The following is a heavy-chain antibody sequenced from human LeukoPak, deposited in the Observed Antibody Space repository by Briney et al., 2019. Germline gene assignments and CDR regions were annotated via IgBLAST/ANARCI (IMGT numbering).Heavy chain of an antibody. Sequence: PGGSLRLSCAASGFTFSSYAMSWVRQAPGKGLEWVSAISGSGGSTYYADSVKGRFTIFRDNSKNTLYLQMNSLRAEDTAVYHCAKGDYGDYDYFDYWGQGTLVTVSS. V-gene: IGHV3-23*01. CDR3: AKGDYGDYDYFDY. CDR1: GFTFSSYA. CDR2: ISGSGGST. D-gene: IGHD4-17*01. J-gene: IGHJ4*02.